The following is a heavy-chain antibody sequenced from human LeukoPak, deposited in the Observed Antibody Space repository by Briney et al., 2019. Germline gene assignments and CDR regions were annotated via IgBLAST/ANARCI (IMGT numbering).Heavy chain of an antibody. CDR3: ARGGEYDFWSGYVVNWFDP. V-gene: IGHV1-18*01. Sequence: ASVKVSCKASGYTFTSYAMHWVRQAPGQRLEWMGWISAYNGNTNYAQKLQGRVTMTTDTSTSTAYMELRSLRSDDTAVYYCARGGEYDFWSGYVVNWFDPWGQGTLVTVSS. D-gene: IGHD3-3*01. CDR1: GYTFTSYA. J-gene: IGHJ5*02. CDR2: ISAYNGNT.